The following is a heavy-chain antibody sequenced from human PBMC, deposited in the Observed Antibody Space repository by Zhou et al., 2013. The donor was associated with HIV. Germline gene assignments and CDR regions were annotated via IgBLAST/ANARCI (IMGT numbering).Heavy chain of an antibody. Sequence: QVQLVQSGAEVKKPGSSVKVSCKASGGSFGIYTISWVRQAPGQGLEWMGRIIPRYGTANYAQKFQGRLTIIADEPTNTAYMELSSLTSEDTGVYFCARDLVQNTPPVQLWGQGTLVVVSS. CDR1: GGSFGIYT. CDR3: ARDLVQNTPPVQL. D-gene: IGHD2-2*02. V-gene: IGHV1-69*13. CDR2: IIPRYGTA. J-gene: IGHJ1*01.